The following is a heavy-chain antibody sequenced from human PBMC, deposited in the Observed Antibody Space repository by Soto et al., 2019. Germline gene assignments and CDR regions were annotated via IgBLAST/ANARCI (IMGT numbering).Heavy chain of an antibody. CDR2: INAGNGNT. CDR1: GYTFIRSA. Sequence: ASVKVSCKASGYTFIRSAMHWVRQAPGQRLEWMGWINAGNGNTKYSQKFQGRVTITRDTSASTAYMELSSLRSEDTAVYYCARGSGYYYWDDYWGQGTLVTVSS. CDR3: ARGSGYYYWDDY. J-gene: IGHJ4*02. D-gene: IGHD3-22*01. V-gene: IGHV1-3*01.